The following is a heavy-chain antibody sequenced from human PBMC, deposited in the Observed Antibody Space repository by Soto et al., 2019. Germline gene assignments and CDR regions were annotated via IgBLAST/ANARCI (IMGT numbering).Heavy chain of an antibody. D-gene: IGHD3-3*01. J-gene: IGHJ5*02. V-gene: IGHV4-61*01. CDR1: AGSVSSGSYY. CDR2: VYYTGST. CDR3: ARGNYDSPWFDL. Sequence: PSETLSLTCTVSAGSVSSGSYYWSWIRQPPGKALEWIGHVYYTGSTNYNPSLKSRVTMSADTSKNQFSLNLSSVTAADTAVYFCARGNYDSPWFDLWGQGTLVTVSS.